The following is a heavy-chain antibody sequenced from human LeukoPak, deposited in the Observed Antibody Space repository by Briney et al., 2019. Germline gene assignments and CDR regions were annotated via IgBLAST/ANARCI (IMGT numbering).Heavy chain of an antibody. J-gene: IGHJ4*02. CDR2: INHSGST. Sequence: SETLSLTCAVYGGSFSGYYWSWIRQPPGKGLEWIGEINHSGSTNYNPSLKSRVTISVDTSKNQFSLKLSSVTAADTAVYYCARRIEEAVAGRVDYWGQGTLVTVSS. CDR3: ARRIEEAVAGRVDY. V-gene: IGHV4-34*01. CDR1: GGSFSGYY. D-gene: IGHD6-19*01.